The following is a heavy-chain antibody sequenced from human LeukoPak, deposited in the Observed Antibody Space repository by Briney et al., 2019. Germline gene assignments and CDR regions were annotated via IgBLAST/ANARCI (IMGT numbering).Heavy chain of an antibody. V-gene: IGHV1-69*13. CDR1: GGTFSSYA. CDR3: STSSSWYNWFDP. Sequence: ASVKASCKASGGTFSSYAISWVRQAPGQGLEWMGGIIPIFGTANYAQKFQGRVTITADESTSTAYMGLSSLRSEDTAVYYCSTSSSWYNWFDPWGQGTLVTVSS. D-gene: IGHD6-13*01. J-gene: IGHJ5*02. CDR2: IIPIFGTA.